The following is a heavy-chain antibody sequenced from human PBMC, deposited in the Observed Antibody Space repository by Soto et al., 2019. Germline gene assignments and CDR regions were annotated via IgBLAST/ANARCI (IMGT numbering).Heavy chain of an antibody. Sequence: SETLSLTSPLSGVSISSFYLIWIRPPAGKGLEWIGRIYSGGRNNYNPSLKSRVTMSVDTSKNQFSLRLSSVKAEDTAVYYCATRGPQLEQRRTYYYGMDVWGQGTTVTVSS. V-gene: IGHV4-4*07. CDR2: IYSGGRN. J-gene: IGHJ6*02. CDR1: GVSISSFY. D-gene: IGHD1-1*01. CDR3: ATRGPQLEQRRTYYYGMDV.